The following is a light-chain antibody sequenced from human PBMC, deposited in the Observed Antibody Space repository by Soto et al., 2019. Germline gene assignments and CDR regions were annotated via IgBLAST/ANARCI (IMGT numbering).Light chain of an antibody. V-gene: IGLV1-40*01. Sequence: QAVVTQPPSVSGVPGQRVTISCTGNSSNIGTGYDVHWYQQLLGIAPKLLIYGNSNRPSGVPDRFSASKSGTSASLAITGLQAEDEADYYCQSFDSRLRAVIFGGGTKLTVL. J-gene: IGLJ2*01. CDR3: QSFDSRLRAVI. CDR2: GNS. CDR1: SSNIGTGYD.